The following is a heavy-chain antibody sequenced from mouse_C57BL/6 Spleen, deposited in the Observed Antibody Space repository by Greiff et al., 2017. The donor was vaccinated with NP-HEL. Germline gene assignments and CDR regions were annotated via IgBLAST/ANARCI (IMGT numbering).Heavy chain of an antibody. CDR1: GYAFSSSW. D-gene: IGHD2-1*01. V-gene: IGHV1-82*01. CDR3: ARGYYGNEGENFDY. Sequence: LEESGPELVKPGASVKISCKASGYAFSSSWMNWVKQRPGKGLEWIGRIYPGDGDTNYNGKFKGKATLTADKSSSTAYMQLSSLTTEDSAVYYGARGYYGNEGENFDYWGQGTTLTVSS. CDR2: IYPGDGDT. J-gene: IGHJ2*01.